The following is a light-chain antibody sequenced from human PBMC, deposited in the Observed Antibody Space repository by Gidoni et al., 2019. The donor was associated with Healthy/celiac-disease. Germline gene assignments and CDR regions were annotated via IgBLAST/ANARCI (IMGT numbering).Light chain of an antibody. Sequence: QSAVTQPASVSGSPGQSITISFTGTSSDVGGYNYVSWYQQHPGKAPKLMIYEVSNRPSGVSNRFSGSKSGNTASLTISGLQAEDEADYYCSSYTSSSSYVFGTGTKVTVL. CDR3: SSYTSSSSYV. V-gene: IGLV2-14*01. J-gene: IGLJ1*01. CDR2: EVS. CDR1: SSDVGGYNY.